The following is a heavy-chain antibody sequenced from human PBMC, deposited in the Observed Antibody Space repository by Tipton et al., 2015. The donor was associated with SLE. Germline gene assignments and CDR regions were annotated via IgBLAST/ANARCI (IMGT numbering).Heavy chain of an antibody. V-gene: IGHV1-46*03. CDR2: INPSGGST. CDR1: GGSIRSHY. J-gene: IGHJ6*02. Sequence: CTVSGGSIRSHYWSWIRQPPGKGLEWMGIINPSGGSTSYAQKFQGRVTMTRDTSTSTVYMELSSLRSEDTAVYYCARDLDTAEPMDVWGQGTTVTVSS. CDR3: ARDLDTAEPMDV. D-gene: IGHD5-18*01.